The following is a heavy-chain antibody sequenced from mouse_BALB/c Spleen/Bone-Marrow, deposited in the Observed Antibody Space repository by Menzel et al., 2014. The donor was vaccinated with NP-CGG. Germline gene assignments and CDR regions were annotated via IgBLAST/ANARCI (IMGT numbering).Heavy chain of an antibody. Sequence: QLQQSGAELASPGASVTLSCTASGYTLTDDIMNWGKKRPGQGLQGIGSINPVSGTTNYNQKFMGKATVSVDRSCSTVYMVLNSLTSEDPAVYYXGRGEFFDYWGQGXXLXVSS. CDR1: GYTLTDDI. J-gene: IGHJ2*01. V-gene: IGHV1-11*01. CDR2: INPVSGTT. CDR3: GRGEFFDY.